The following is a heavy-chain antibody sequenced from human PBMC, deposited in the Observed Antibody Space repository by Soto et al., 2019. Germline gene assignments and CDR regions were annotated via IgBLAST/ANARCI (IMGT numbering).Heavy chain of an antibody. CDR2: INHSGST. D-gene: IGHD2-2*01. V-gene: IGHV4-34*01. CDR1: GGSFSGYY. CDR3: ARVPRYCSRTSCSFGYMDV. Sequence: QVQLQQWGAGLLKPSETLSLTCAVYGGSFSGYYWSWIRQPPGKGLEWIGEINHSGSTNYNPSLKSRVTISVYTSKNQFSLKLSSVTAAGTAVYYCARVPRYCSRTSCSFGYMDVWGKGTTVTVSS. J-gene: IGHJ6*03.